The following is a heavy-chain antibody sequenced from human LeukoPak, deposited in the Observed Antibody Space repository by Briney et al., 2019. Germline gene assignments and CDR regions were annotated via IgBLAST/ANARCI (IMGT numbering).Heavy chain of an antibody. J-gene: IGHJ5*02. CDR3: ARDGCSSTTNCDENNWFDP. CDR2: INPSGDST. D-gene: IGHD2/OR15-2a*01. V-gene: IGHV1-46*01. CDR1: GYTFSDYY. Sequence: ASVKVSCKASGYTFSDYYMHWVRQAPGQGLEWMGVINPSGDSTRYAQKFQGRVTMTRDMSTSTVDMELSSLRSEDAAVYYCARDGCSSTTNCDENNWFDPWGQGTLVIVSS.